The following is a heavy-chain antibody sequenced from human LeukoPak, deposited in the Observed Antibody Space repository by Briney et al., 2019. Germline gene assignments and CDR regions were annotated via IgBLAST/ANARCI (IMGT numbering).Heavy chain of an antibody. CDR2: INPNSGGT. Sequence: ASVKVSCKASGYTFTGYYMHWVRQAPGQGLEWMGRINPNSGGTNYAQKFQGRVTMTRGTSISTAHMELSRLRSDDTAVYYCARDRDVGNAFDIWAKGQWSPSLQ. J-gene: IGHJ3*02. CDR1: GYTFTGYY. V-gene: IGHV1-2*06. D-gene: IGHD5-24*01. CDR3: ARDRDVGNAFDI.